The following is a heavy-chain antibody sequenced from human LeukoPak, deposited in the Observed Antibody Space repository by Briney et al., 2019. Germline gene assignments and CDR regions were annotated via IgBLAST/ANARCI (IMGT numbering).Heavy chain of an antibody. V-gene: IGHV1-18*01. D-gene: IGHD2-2*01. CDR2: ISGFNGNT. Sequence: GASVKASCKASGYTFTTYGIAWVRQAPGQGLEWMGWISGFNGNTNYAQKVQDRLTMTTDTSTSTAYMELRSLASDDTAVYYCARGTRYCSSSMCFADIYHFDYWGQGTLVTVSS. J-gene: IGHJ4*02. CDR1: GYTFTTYG. CDR3: ARGTRYCSSSMCFADIYHFDY.